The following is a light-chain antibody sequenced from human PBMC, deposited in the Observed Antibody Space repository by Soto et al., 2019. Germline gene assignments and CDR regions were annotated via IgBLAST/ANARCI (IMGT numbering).Light chain of an antibody. V-gene: IGLV2-14*01. CDR2: EAT. J-gene: IGLJ3*02. Sequence: QSALTQPASVSGSPGQSITISCTGTTNDVGANNYVSWYQRHPDKAPKILIYEATNRPSGVSHRFSGSNSGNTASLTISGLQAEDEADYFCISYTITSTRVFGGGTKLTVL. CDR1: TNDVGANNY. CDR3: ISYTITSTRV.